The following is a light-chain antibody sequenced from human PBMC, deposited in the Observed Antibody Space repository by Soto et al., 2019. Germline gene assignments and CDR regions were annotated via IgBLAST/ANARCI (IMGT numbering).Light chain of an antibody. Sequence: DIEMTQSPSTLSASVGDRVTITCRASEIITNRLAWYQQKPGKAPKVLIYDASNLESGVPSRFSGFRSGTEFTLTISSLQPDDFATYYCQHYGGMWTFGQGTNVDIK. CDR3: QHYGGMWT. CDR1: EIITNR. CDR2: DAS. V-gene: IGKV1-5*01. J-gene: IGKJ1*01.